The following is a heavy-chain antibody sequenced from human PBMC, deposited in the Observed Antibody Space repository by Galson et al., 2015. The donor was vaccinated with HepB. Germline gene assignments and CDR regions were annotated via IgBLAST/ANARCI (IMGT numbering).Heavy chain of an antibody. D-gene: IGHD3-10*01. V-gene: IGHV6-1*01. CDR3: ARADDTGAFDI. CDR1: GDSVSSNSAA. J-gene: IGHJ3*02. Sequence: CAISGDSVSSNSAAWKWIRQSPLRGLEWLGRTYYRSKWSNDYAVSVKSRVTVNPDTSKNQFSLLLNSVTPEDTAVYYCARADDTGAFDIWGQGTMVTVSS. CDR2: TYYRSKWSN.